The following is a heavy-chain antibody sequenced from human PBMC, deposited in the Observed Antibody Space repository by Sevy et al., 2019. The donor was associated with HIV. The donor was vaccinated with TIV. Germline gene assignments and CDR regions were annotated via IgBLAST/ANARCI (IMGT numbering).Heavy chain of an antibody. CDR1: GFTFSNFG. V-gene: IGHV3-23*01. CDR2: ISGSGGTT. J-gene: IGHJ6*02. Sequence: GGFLRLSCAASGFTFSNFGMSWVRQAPGKGLEWLSTISGSGGTTYYADSVKGRFTISRDNSKKMLYLQMNSLRAEDTALYYCAKGDSSTRYYYYGMDVWGQGTAVTVSS. D-gene: IGHD2-2*01. CDR3: AKGDSSTRYYYYGMDV.